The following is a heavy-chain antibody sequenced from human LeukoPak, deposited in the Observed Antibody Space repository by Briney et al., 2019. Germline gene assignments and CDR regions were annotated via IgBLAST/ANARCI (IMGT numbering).Heavy chain of an antibody. D-gene: IGHD6-19*01. CDR1: GDSVSINNGG. Sequence: SQTLSLTCAVSGDSVSINNGGWNWIRQSPSRGLEWLGNTYYRSKWYNDYAESMEGRMTISKDTSKNQYSLHLNSVTPDDTAVYYCARDFGTTGWHTFDYWGQGTLVTVSS. J-gene: IGHJ4*02. CDR2: TYYRSKWYN. CDR3: ARDFGTTGWHTFDY. V-gene: IGHV6-1*01.